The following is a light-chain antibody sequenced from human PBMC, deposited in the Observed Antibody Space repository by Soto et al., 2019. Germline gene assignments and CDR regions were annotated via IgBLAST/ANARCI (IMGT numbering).Light chain of an antibody. CDR3: QQSYSTPRT. CDR1: QSISSY. V-gene: IGKV1-39*01. J-gene: IGKJ1*01. Sequence: DIQMTQSPSSLSASVGDRVTITCRASQSISSYLNWYQQKPGKAPKLLIYAASNLQSGVPSRFSGSGSATDFTLTISSLQPEDFATYYCQQSYSTPRTSGQGTKVDIK. CDR2: AAS.